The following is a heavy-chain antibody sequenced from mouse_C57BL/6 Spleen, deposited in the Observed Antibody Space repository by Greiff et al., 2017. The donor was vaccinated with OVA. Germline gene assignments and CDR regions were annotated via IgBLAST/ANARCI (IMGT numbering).Heavy chain of an antibody. CDR2: IYPRDGST. CDR3: ARWYYGSSLAY. V-gene: IGHV1-85*01. D-gene: IGHD1-1*01. Sequence: VQGVESGPELVKPGASVKLSCKASGYTFTSYDINWVKQRPGQGLEWIGWIYPRDGSTKYNEKFKGKATLTVDTSSSTAYMELHSLTSEDSAVYFCARWYYGSSLAYWGQGTLVTVSA. J-gene: IGHJ3*01. CDR1: GYTFTSYD.